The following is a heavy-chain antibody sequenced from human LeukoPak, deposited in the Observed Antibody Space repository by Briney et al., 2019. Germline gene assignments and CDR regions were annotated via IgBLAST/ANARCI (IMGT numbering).Heavy chain of an antibody. CDR2: ISSSSSTI. J-gene: IGHJ1*01. V-gene: IGHV3-48*01. D-gene: IGHD2/OR15-2a*01. CDR1: GFTFSSYS. Sequence: GGSLRLSCAASGFTFSSYSMNWVRQAPGKGLEWVSYISSSSSTIYYADSVKGRFTISRDNAKNSLYLQMNSLRAEDTAVYYCAKHDGLSPLLEYFHHWGQGTLVTVSS. CDR3: AKHDGLSPLLEYFHH.